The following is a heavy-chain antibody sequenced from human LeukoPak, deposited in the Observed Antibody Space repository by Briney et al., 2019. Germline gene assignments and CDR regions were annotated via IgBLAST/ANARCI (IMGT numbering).Heavy chain of an antibody. CDR1: GGSISSYY. Sequence: SETLSLTCTVSGGSISSYYWSWIRQPPGKGLEWIGYIYYSGSTNYNPSLKSRVTISVDTSKNQFSLKLSSVTAADTAVYYCARHYGSHTLFDYWGQGTLVTVSS. J-gene: IGHJ4*02. CDR3: ARHYGSHTLFDY. CDR2: IYYSGST. V-gene: IGHV4-59*08. D-gene: IGHD1-26*01.